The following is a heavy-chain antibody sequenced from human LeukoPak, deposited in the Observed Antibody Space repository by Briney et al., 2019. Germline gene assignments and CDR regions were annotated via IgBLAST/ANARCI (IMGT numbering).Heavy chain of an antibody. CDR2: IRNDGSNK. Sequence: GGSLRLSCAASGFIFSGYGMHWVRQAPGKGLEWVAFIRNDGSNKYYADSVKGRFTISRDNSKNTLYLQMNSLRAEDTAVYHCAKDQLNAFDIWGQGTMVTVSS. V-gene: IGHV3-30*02. J-gene: IGHJ3*02. CDR3: AKDQLNAFDI. CDR1: GFIFSGYG. D-gene: IGHD5-24*01.